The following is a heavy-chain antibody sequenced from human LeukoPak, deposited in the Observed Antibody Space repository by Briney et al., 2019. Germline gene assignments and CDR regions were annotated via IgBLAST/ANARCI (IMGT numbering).Heavy chain of an antibody. CDR3: AKATYSYGYNWYFDL. CDR2: ISWNSGSI. D-gene: IGHD5-18*01. V-gene: IGHV3-9*01. CDR1: GFTFDDYA. J-gene: IGHJ2*01. Sequence: PGGSLRLSCAASGFTFDDYAMHWVRQAPGKGLEWVSGISWNSGSIGYADSVKGRFTISRDNAKNSLYLQMNSLRAEDTALYYCAKATYSYGYNWYFDLWGRGTLVTVSS.